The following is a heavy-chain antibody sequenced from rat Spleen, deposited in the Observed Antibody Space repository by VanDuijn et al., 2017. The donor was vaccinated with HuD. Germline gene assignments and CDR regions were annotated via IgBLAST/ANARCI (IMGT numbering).Heavy chain of an antibody. V-gene: IGHV5-25*01. CDR2: ISPSGGSDT. CDR3: ARLPSYYSGDAYLDF. J-gene: IGHJ1*01. Sequence: EVQLVESGGGLVQPGRSLKLSCAASGFIFNRYYMVWVRQAPTKGLEWVAYISPSGGSDTYYRDSVRGRFTISRDNAKTTQYLQMDSLRSEDTATYYCARLPSYYSGDAYLDFWGPGTMVTVSS. D-gene: IGHD1-1*01. CDR1: GFIFNRYY.